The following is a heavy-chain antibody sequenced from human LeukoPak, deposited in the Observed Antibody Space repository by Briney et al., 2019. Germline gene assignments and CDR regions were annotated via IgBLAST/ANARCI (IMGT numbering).Heavy chain of an antibody. Sequence: ASVKVSCKASGYTFTGYYMHWVRQAPGQGLEWMGWINPNSGGTNYAQKFQGRVTMTRDTSISTAYMELSRLRSDDTAVHYCARVVSSSWYYFDYWGQGTLVTVSS. CDR2: INPNSGGT. CDR1: GYTFTGYY. D-gene: IGHD6-13*01. CDR3: ARVVSSSWYYFDY. J-gene: IGHJ4*02. V-gene: IGHV1-2*02.